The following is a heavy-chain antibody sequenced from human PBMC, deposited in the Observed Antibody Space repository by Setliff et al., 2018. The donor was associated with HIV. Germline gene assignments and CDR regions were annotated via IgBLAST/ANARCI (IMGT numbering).Heavy chain of an antibody. D-gene: IGHD3-10*01. V-gene: IGHV4-39*01. CDR1: GGSINRSNYY. J-gene: IGHJ4*02. CDR2: ISYTGST. CDR3: ARAYFGSGIYY. Sequence: ASETLSLTCTVPGGSINRSNYYWGWIRQPPGKGLEWIGTISYTGSTYYDPSLKSRVTISLDTSKNQFFLKLSSVTAADTAVYYCARAYFGSGIYYWGQGTLVTVSS.